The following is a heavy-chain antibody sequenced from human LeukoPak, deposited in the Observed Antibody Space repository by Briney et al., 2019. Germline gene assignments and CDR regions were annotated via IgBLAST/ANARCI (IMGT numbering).Heavy chain of an antibody. CDR1: GYQFTKYY. Sequence: VASVKVSCKASGYQFTKYYVHWVRQAPGQGLEWMGIINPSGGGTKYAQKFQGRVTMTRDTSTSTVYMELSSLRSEDTAVYFCATGLYYYDSSGCYWGQGTLVTVSS. J-gene: IGHJ4*02. CDR3: ATGLYYYDSSGCY. CDR2: INPSGGGT. V-gene: IGHV1-46*01. D-gene: IGHD3-22*01.